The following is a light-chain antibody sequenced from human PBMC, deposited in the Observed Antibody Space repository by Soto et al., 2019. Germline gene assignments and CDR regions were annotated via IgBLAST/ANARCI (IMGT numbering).Light chain of an antibody. CDR3: LLSYGGVQRV. CDR2: DTS. V-gene: IGLV7-46*01. CDR1: TGAVTSGHY. J-gene: IGLJ3*02. Sequence: QSVVTQEPSVTVSPGGTVTLTCGSSTGAVTSGHYPYWFQQKPGQAPRTLIYDTSNKHSWTPARFSGSLLGGKAALTLSGAQPEDESEYYCLLSYGGVQRVFGGGTQLTVL.